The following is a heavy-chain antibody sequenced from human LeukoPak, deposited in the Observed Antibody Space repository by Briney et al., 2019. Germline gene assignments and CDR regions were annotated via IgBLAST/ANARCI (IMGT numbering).Heavy chain of an antibody. J-gene: IGHJ3*02. V-gene: IGHV3-23*01. D-gene: IGHD3-22*01. CDR2: ISGSGGST. CDR1: GFTFSSYA. CDR3: AKDYYDSSGYYHAFDI. Sequence: GGSLRLSCAASGFTFSSYAMSWVRQAPGKGLEWVSAISGSGGSTYYADSVKGRFTISRDNSKNTLYLQMNSLRAEDTAVYYCAKDYYDSSGYYHAFDIWGQGTMVTVSS.